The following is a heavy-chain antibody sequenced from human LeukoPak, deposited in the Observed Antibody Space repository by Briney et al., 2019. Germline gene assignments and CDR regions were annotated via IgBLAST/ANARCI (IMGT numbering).Heavy chain of an antibody. CDR1: GFTVSSNY. V-gene: IGHV3-66*01. D-gene: IGHD3-10*01. Sequence: GGSLRLSCAASGFTVSSNYMSWVRQAPGKGLEWVSVIYSGGSTYYADSVKGRFTTARDNSKNTLHLQMNSLRAEDTAVYYCARTPMVRGVLYYFDYWGEGNLVTVSS. J-gene: IGHJ4*02. CDR2: IYSGGST. CDR3: ARTPMVRGVLYYFDY.